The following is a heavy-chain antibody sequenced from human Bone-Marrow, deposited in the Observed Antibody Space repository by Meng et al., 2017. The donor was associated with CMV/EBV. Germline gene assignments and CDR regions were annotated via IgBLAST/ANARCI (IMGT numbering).Heavy chain of an antibody. V-gene: IGHV3-23*03. CDR2: IYSGGSRT. D-gene: IGHD2-2*02. CDR1: GVTFSNYG. Sequence: GGSLRLSCAGSGVTFSNYGMTWVRQAPGKGLEWVSVIYSGGSRTYYSDSVKGRFTITRDNSKNKLYLQMISLRAEDTAVYYCAKGRFAVVPGAINYWGQGTLVTVSS. J-gene: IGHJ4*02. CDR3: AKGRFAVVPGAINY.